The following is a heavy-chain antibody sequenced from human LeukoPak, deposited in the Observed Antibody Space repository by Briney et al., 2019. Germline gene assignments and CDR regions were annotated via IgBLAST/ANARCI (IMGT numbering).Heavy chain of an antibody. J-gene: IGHJ4*02. V-gene: IGHV3-48*04. Sequence: GGSLRLSCAASGFTFSSYSMNWVRQAPGKGLEWVSYISSRGSTIYYADSVKGRFAISRDNAKNSLYLQMNSLRAEDTAVYYCARDYGGNYRAHIDYWGQGTLVTVSS. CDR3: ARDYGGNYRAHIDY. D-gene: IGHD4-23*01. CDR2: ISSRGSTI. CDR1: GFTFSSYS.